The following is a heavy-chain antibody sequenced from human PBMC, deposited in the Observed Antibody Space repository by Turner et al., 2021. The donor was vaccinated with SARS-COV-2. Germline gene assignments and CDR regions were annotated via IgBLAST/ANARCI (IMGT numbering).Heavy chain of an antibody. D-gene: IGHD4-17*01. CDR2: INPNSGGT. V-gene: IGHV1-2*02. CDR1: GYTFTDHY. CDR3: ARGASVTPDRYYYYYFGMDV. Sequence: QVQLVQSGAEVKKPGASVKVSCKASGYTFTDHYMHWVRQAPGQGLEWMGWINPNSGGTNYAQKFQGRVTMTRDTSISTAYLELSRLRSDDTAVYYCARGASVTPDRYYYYYFGMDVWGQGTTVTVSS. J-gene: IGHJ6*02.